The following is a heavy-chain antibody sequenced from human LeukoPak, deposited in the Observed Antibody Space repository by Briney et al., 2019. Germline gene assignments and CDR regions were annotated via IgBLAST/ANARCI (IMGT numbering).Heavy chain of an antibody. J-gene: IGHJ4*02. V-gene: IGHV1-3*01. CDR2: ITVASGNT. CDR1: GYTFTSYA. Sequence: GASVKVSCKASGYTFTSYAIHWVRQAPGQRLEWLGWITVASGNTRYSENLQGRVTLTRDTSANTAYMELHNLKFEDTAVYYCVGGSLGYWGQGTLVTVSP. CDR3: VGGSLGY.